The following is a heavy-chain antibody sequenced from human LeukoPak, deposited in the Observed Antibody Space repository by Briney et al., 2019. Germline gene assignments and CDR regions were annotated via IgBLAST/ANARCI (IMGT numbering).Heavy chain of an antibody. CDR3: ARGATVVTPCDY. CDR2: ISYDGSNK. J-gene: IGHJ4*02. Sequence: PGGSLRLSCGASGFTFSSYAMHWVRQAPGKGLEWVAVISYDGSNKYYADSVRGRFTISRDNSKNTLYLQMNSLRAEDTAVYYCARGATVVTPCDYWGQGTLVTVSS. D-gene: IGHD4-23*01. V-gene: IGHV3-30-3*01. CDR1: GFTFSSYA.